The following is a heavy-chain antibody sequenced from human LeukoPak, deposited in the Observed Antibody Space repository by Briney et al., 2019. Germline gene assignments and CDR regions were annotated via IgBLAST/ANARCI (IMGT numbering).Heavy chain of an antibody. CDR1: GYSFTTYW. V-gene: IGHV5-51*01. CDR2: IYPGDSDT. CDR3: AVNYGSSSYSYDY. J-gene: IGHJ4*02. D-gene: IGHD3-22*01. Sequence: TEESLKISCKASGYSFTTYWIAWVRQMPGKGLEWMGSIYPGDSDTKYSPSFQGQVTISADKSITTAYLQWSSLKASDTAIYYCAVNYGSSSYSYDYWGQGILVTVSS.